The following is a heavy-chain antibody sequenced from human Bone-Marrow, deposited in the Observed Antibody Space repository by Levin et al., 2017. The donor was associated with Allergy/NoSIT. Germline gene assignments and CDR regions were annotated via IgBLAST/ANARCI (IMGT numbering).Heavy chain of an antibody. CDR3: ARELSITLVQGIIYYMDV. J-gene: IGHJ6*03. CDR1: GGSISNNYW. D-gene: IGHD3-10*01. CDR2: ITDSGTT. V-gene: IGHV4-4*02. Sequence: SETLSLTCGVSGGSISNNYWWSWVRQPPGKGLEWIGEITDSGTTNVNPSPKGRVTISVDRAKNQFSLKLTSVTAADTAVYHCARELSITLVQGIIYYMDVWGKGTTVTVSS.